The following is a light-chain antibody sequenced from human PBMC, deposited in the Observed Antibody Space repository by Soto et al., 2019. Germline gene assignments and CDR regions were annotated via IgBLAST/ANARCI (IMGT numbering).Light chain of an antibody. CDR3: QQYNSWPLT. V-gene: IGKV3-15*01. J-gene: IGKJ4*01. Sequence: EIVMTQSPATLSVSPVEIATLSCRASQSVSSNLAWYQQKPGQTPRLLIYGASNRATAFPARLSGSGSGTEFNLTISSLQSEDFAVYYCQQYNSWPLTFGGGTKVDIK. CDR2: GAS. CDR1: QSVSSN.